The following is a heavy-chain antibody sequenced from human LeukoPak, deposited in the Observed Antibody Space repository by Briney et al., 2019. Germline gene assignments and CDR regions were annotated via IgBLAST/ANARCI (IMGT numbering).Heavy chain of an antibody. V-gene: IGHV4-34*01. D-gene: IGHD3-22*01. CDR3: ARVRRSSGYYFGYFDY. Sequence: SETLSLTCAVYGGSFSGYYWSWIRQPPGKGLEWIGEINHSGSTSYNPSLKSRVTISVDTSKNQFSLKLSSVTAADTAVYYCARVRRSSGYYFGYFDYWGQGTLVTVSS. CDR2: INHSGST. J-gene: IGHJ4*02. CDR1: GGSFSGYY.